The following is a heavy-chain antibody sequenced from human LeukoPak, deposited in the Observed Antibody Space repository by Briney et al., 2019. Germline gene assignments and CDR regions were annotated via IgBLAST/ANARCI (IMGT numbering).Heavy chain of an antibody. J-gene: IGHJ4*02. D-gene: IGHD3-22*01. V-gene: IGHV7-4-1*02. CDR3: AKNGLGAVVKTD. Sequence: ASVKVSFKASGYTFTSYAMNWVRQAPGQGLEWMGWINTNPGNPTYAQGFTGRFVFSLDTSVGTAYLQISSLKAEDSAVYYCAKNGLGAVVKTDWGQGTLVTVSS. CDR1: GYTFTSYA. CDR2: INTNPGNP.